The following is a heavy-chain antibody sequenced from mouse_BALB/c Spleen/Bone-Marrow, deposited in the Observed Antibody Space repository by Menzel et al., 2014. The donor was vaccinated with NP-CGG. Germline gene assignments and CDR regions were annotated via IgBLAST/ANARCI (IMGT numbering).Heavy chain of an antibody. V-gene: IGHV1S29*02. Sequence: EVQGVESGPELVKPGASVKISCKASGYTFTDYNIHWVKQNHGRSLEWIGYIYPYNGDTGYNQKFKNKATLTADISSTTAYMELRSLTSEDSAVYFCTIYDYWGLGTTLTVSS. CDR1: GYTFTDYN. CDR2: IYPYNGDT. D-gene: IGHD1-1*02. J-gene: IGHJ2*01. CDR3: TIYDY.